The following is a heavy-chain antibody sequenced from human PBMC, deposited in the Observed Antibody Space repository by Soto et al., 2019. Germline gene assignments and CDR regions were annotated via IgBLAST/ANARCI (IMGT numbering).Heavy chain of an antibody. V-gene: IGHV4-39*01. CDR3: ARVPDSSSWYVYYYYGMDV. Sequence: SETLSLTCTVSGGSISSSSYYWGWIRQPPGKGLEWIGSIYYSGSTHYNTSLKRRVTISVDTSKNQFSLKLSSVTAADTAVYYCARVPDSSSWYVYYYYGMDVWGQGTTVTVSS. CDR1: GGSISSSSYY. D-gene: IGHD6-13*01. J-gene: IGHJ6*02. CDR2: IYYSGST.